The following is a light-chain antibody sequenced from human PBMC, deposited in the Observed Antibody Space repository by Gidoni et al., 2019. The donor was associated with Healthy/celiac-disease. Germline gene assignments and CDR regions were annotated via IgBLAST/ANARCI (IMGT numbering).Light chain of an antibody. V-gene: IGKV1-5*03. Sequence: DIQMTQSPSTLSASVGDRVTITCRASQSISSWLAWYQQKPGKAPKLLSYKASSVESGVPSRFSGSGSGTEFTLTISSLQPDDFATYYCKQYNSYSYTFGQGTKLEIK. CDR3: KQYNSYSYT. CDR1: QSISSW. J-gene: IGKJ2*01. CDR2: KAS.